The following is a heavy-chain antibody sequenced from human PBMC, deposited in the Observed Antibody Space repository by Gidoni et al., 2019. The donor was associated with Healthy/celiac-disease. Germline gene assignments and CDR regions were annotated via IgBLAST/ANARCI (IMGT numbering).Heavy chain of an antibody. CDR2: IRSKANSYAT. J-gene: IGHJ4*02. CDR1: GFTFSGSA. CDR3: TTSGSYYGRFFDY. V-gene: IGHV3-73*02. Sequence: EVQLVESGGGLVQPGGSRKLSCAASGFTFSGSAMHWVRQASGKGLEWFGRIRSKANSYATAYAASVKGRFTISRDDSKNTAYLQMNSLKTEDTAVYYCTTSGSYYGRFFDYWGQGTLVTVSS. D-gene: IGHD1-26*01.